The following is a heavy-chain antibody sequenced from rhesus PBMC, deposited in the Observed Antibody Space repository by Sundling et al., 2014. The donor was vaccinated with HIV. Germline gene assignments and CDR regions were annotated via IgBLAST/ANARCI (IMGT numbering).Heavy chain of an antibody. CDR3: AKDAASLMYYYDSGRYGLDS. Sequence: EVKLVESGGGLAKPGGSLRLSCVASGFTFSNYYMYWVRQAPGKGLEWVSSINLGGSNTDYADSVKGRFIISRDNSKNTLSLQMNSLKTEDTAVYYCAKDAASLMYYYDSGRYGLDSWGQGVVVTVSS. CDR2: INLGGSNT. V-gene: IGHV3S42*01. D-gene: IGHD3-28*01. CDR1: GFTFSNYY. J-gene: IGHJ6*01.